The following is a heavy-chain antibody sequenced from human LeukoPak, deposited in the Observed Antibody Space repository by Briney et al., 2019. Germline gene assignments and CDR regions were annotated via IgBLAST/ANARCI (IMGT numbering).Heavy chain of an antibody. CDR1: GFTLSNHG. Sequence: GGPLRLSCAAAGFTLSNHGMRWLRQAPGKGLVWVAVFWAHGRSQYYADYVKGRFSISRDTSRSTVHLQMNSLRVEDTAVYYCARDNVTSGHYSLFQYWGQGTRVTVA. J-gene: IGHJ4*01. V-gene: IGHV3-33*01. D-gene: IGHD3-22*01. CDR2: FWAHGRSQ. CDR3: ARDNVTSGHYSLFQY.